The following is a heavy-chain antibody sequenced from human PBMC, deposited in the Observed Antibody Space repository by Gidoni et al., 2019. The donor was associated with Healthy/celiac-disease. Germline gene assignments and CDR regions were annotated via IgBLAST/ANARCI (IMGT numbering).Heavy chain of an antibody. J-gene: IGHJ4*02. CDR3: ASVCGPSSGYYFDY. D-gene: IGHD3-22*01. V-gene: IGHV4-30-4*01. CDR2: IYYSGSS. CDR1: GGSISSGDYY. Sequence: VQRQESGPGRVKTSQTMSLTCTVTGGSISSGDYYWSWTRQPPGKGLEWVGYIYYSGSSYYDPSLKSRVTISVDTSKTQFSLMLSFVTAAATAVYYCASVCGPSSGYYFDYWGQGTLVTVSS.